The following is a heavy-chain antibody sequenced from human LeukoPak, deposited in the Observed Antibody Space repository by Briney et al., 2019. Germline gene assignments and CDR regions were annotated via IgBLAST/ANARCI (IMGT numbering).Heavy chain of an antibody. CDR2: ISTDGKNT. V-gene: IGHV3-74*01. J-gene: IGHJ4*02. CDR3: ARERKSSTSMDY. D-gene: IGHD2-2*01. Sequence: GGSLRLSCEASGFTFSGYWMHWVRQAPGKGLVWLSRISTDGKNTSYADFVKGRFTISRDNAKNTLYLQMNSLRGEDTAVYFCARERKSSTSMDYWGQGTLVTVSS. CDR1: GFTFSGYW.